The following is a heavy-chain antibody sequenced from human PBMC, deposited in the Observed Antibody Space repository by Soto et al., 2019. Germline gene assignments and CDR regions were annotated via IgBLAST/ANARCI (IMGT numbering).Heavy chain of an antibody. Sequence: LRLSCAASGFTFSSYSMNWVRQAPGKGLEWVSSITSSSAFLYYADSLKGRFTISRDNARNSLYLQMHSLRAEDTAVYYCARETASGTTNLDYWGQGTLVTVSS. D-gene: IGHD1-7*01. CDR3: ARETASGTTNLDY. V-gene: IGHV3-21*01. J-gene: IGHJ4*02. CDR1: GFTFSSYS. CDR2: ITSSSAFL.